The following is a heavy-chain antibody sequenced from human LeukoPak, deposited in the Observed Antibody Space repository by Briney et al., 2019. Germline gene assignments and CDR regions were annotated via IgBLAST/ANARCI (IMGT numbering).Heavy chain of an antibody. D-gene: IGHD6-6*01. J-gene: IGHJ4*02. CDR1: GYTFTGYY. V-gene: IGHV1-2*02. CDR3: ARVSTGGYSSSAY. Sequence: ASVKVSCKASGYTFTGYYMHWVRQAPGQGLECMGWINPNSGGTNYAPKFQGRVTMSRDTSISTAYMELSRLRSDDTAVYYCARVSTGGYSSSAYWSQGTLVTVSS. CDR2: INPNSGGT.